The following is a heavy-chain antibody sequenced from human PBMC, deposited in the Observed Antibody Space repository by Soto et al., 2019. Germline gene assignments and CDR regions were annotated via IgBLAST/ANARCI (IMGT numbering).Heavy chain of an antibody. J-gene: IGHJ5*02. CDR3: TRAAWFPYLSFS. D-gene: IGHD3-10*01. CDR1: GFTFSRFE. Sequence: SLRLSCAASGFTFSRFELHWVRQAPGKGLEWISYISSSGSTAYYASSVEGRFTISRDNANNSVYLQMDSLRAEDTALYYCTRAAWFPYLSFSWGQGALVTVSS. CDR2: ISSSGSTA. V-gene: IGHV3-48*03.